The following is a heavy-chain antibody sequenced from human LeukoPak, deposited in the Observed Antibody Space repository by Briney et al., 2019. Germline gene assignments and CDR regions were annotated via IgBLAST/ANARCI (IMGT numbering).Heavy chain of an antibody. CDR1: GFTFSRYW. D-gene: IGHD3-16*01. Sequence: PGGSLRLSCAASGFTFSRYWMHWVRQAPGKGLVWVSRLNNDGSGTGYGDSVKGRFTTSRDNAKNTLYLQMNSLRVEDTAVYYCARGRQGGFFDYWGQGVLVTVSS. CDR2: LNNDGSGT. CDR3: ARGRQGGFFDY. V-gene: IGHV3-74*01. J-gene: IGHJ4*02.